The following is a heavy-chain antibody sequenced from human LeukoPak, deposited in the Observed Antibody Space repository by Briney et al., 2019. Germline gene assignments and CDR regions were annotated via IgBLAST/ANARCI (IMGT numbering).Heavy chain of an antibody. CDR1: GSTFSTYW. Sequence: PGGSLRLSCAASGSTFSTYWMHWVRQAPGKGLVWVSRIQTDGSNTDYADSVKGRFTISRDNAKSTLYLQMNSLRVEDTAVYYCAGETVPRGLGNWGQGTLVTVSS. J-gene: IGHJ4*02. CDR3: AGETVPRGLGN. V-gene: IGHV3-74*01. D-gene: IGHD2-2*01. CDR2: IQTDGSNT.